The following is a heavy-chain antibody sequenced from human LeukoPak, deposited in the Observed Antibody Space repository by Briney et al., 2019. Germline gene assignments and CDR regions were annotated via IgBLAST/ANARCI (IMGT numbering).Heavy chain of an antibody. V-gene: IGHV3-48*03. D-gene: IGHD4-17*01. J-gene: IGHJ4*02. Sequence: PGGSLRLSCAASGFTFSSYEMNWVRQAPGKGLEWVSYISSSGSTIYYADSVKGRFTISRDNAKNSLYLQMNSLRAEDTAVYYCARVPAGYGDYPLDYWGQGTLVTVSS. CDR3: ARVPAGYGDYPLDY. CDR1: GFTFSSYE. CDR2: ISSSGSTI.